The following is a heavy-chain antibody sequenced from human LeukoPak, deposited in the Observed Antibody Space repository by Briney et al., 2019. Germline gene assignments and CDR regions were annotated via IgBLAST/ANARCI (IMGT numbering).Heavy chain of an antibody. CDR2: MNPNSANT. J-gene: IGHJ3*02. CDR1: GYTFTSYD. CDR3: ATTIPYYDSSGRKTQVAFDI. D-gene: IGHD3-22*01. V-gene: IGHV1-8*01. Sequence: ASVKVSCKTSGYTFTSYDINWVRQATGQGLEWVGWMNPNSANTGLAQTFQGRVSMTRNTSISTAYMELSSLRSEDTAVYYCATTIPYYDSSGRKTQVAFDIWGQGTMVTVSS.